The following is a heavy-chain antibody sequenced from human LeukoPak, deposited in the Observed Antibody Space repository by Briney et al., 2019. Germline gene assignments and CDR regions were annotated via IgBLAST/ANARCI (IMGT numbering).Heavy chain of an antibody. D-gene: IGHD4-23*01. CDR1: GGSISSGDYY. Sequence: SQTLSLTCTVSGGSISSGDYYWSWVRQPPGRGLEWIGYIYDSGSTYYNPSLKSRVTISVDTSKNQFSLKLSSVTAADTAVYYCARVPLRWGDAFDIWGQGTMVTVSS. CDR3: ARVPLRWGDAFDI. J-gene: IGHJ3*02. CDR2: IYDSGST. V-gene: IGHV4-30-4*01.